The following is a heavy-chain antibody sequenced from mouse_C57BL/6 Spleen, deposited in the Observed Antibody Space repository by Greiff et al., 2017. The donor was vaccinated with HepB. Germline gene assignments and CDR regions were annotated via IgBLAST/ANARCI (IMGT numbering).Heavy chain of an antibody. V-gene: IGHV14-4*01. Sequence: DVHLVESGAELVRPGASVKLSCTASGFNIKDDYMHWVKQRPEQGLEWIGWIDPENGDTEYASKFQGKATITADTSSNTAYLQLSSLTSEDTAVYYCTTFYYGSSSPFDYWGQGTTLTVSS. CDR3: TTFYYGSSSPFDY. CDR1: GFNIKDDY. CDR2: IDPENGDT. D-gene: IGHD1-1*01. J-gene: IGHJ2*01.